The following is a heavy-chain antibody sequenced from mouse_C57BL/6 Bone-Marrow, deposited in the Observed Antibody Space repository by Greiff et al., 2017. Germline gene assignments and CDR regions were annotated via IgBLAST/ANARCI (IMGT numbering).Heavy chain of an antibody. J-gene: IGHJ2*01. CDR2: IDPSDSYT. CDR3: ARSDSNPYYFDY. Sequence: QVQLQQPGAELVRPGTSAKLSCKASGYTFTSYWMHWVKQRPGQGLEWIGVIDPSDSYTNYNQKFKGKATLTVDTSSSTAYMQLSSLTSEDSAVYYCARSDSNPYYFDYWGQGTTLTVSS. V-gene: IGHV1-59*01. CDR1: GYTFTSYW. D-gene: IGHD2-5*01.